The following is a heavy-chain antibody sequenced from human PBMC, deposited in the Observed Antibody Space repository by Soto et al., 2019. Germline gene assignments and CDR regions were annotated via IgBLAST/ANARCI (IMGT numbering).Heavy chain of an antibody. V-gene: IGHV3-21*01. D-gene: IGHD2-15*01. Sequence: EVQRVESGGGLVKPGGSLRLSCAASGFTFSSYSMNWVRQAPGKGLEWVSSISSSSSYIYYADSVKGRFTISRDNAKNSLYLQMNSLRAEDTAVYYCARDLVVVVAATYYYYYGMDVWGQGTTVTVSS. CDR2: ISSSSSYI. CDR1: GFTFSSYS. J-gene: IGHJ6*02. CDR3: ARDLVVVVAATYYYYYGMDV.